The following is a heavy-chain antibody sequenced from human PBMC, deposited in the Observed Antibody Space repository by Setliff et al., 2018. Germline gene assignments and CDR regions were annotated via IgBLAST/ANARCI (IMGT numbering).Heavy chain of an antibody. CDR2: ISGHNGKT. Sequence: VKVSCKASGFTFPYFGISWVRLAPGQGLEWMGWISGHNGKTMYAQKFQDRVVMTTDTDTGTAYMELRSLRFDDSAIYYCAKEPAVSLTEAVRRSYYDYALDVWGQGTTVTVSS. V-gene: IGHV1-18*01. D-gene: IGHD3-10*01. J-gene: IGHJ6*02. CDR1: GFTFPYFG. CDR3: AKEPAVSLTEAVRRSYYDYALDV.